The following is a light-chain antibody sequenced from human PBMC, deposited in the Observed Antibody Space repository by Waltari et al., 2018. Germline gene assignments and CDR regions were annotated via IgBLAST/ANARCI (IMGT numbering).Light chain of an antibody. Sequence: EIVLTQSPRTLSLSPGERATLPCRASQSVSRTLAWYQQNPGQAPRLPIYDASSRATGIPDRFSGSGSGTDFSLTINRLEPEDFAVYYCQHYVSLPVTFGQGTKVEIK. J-gene: IGKJ1*01. CDR3: QHYVSLPVT. CDR1: QSVSRT. CDR2: DAS. V-gene: IGKV3-20*01.